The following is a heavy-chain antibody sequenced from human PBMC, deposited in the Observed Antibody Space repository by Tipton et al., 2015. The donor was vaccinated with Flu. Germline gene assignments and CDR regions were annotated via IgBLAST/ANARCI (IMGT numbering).Heavy chain of an antibody. CDR3: ARQYGVYSSGWNWYFDL. D-gene: IGHD6-19*01. CDR2: INHSGST. CDR1: GGSFSGYY. Sequence: TLSLTCAVYGGSFSGYYWSWIRQPPGKGLEWIGEINHSGSTNYNPSLKRRFTISVDTSKNQFSLKLSSVTAADTAVYYCARQYGVYSSGWNWYFDLWGRGTLVTVSS. V-gene: IGHV4-34*01. J-gene: IGHJ2*01.